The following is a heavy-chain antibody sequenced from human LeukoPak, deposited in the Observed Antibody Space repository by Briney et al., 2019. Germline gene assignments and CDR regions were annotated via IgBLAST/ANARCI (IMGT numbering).Heavy chain of an antibody. D-gene: IGHD6-19*01. CDR2: ISSSSSYI. CDR3: ARVGSEWLVNDY. V-gene: IGHV3-21*01. Sequence: GGSLRLSCAASGFTFSSYSMNWVRQAPGKGLEWVSSISSSSSYIYYADSVKGRFTISRDNAKNSLYLQINSPRDEDMAVYYCARVGSEWLVNDYWGQGALVTVSS. CDR1: GFTFSSYS. J-gene: IGHJ4*02.